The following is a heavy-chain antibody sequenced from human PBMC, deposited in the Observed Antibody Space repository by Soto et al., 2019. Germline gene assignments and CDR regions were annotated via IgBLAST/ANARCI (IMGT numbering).Heavy chain of an antibody. CDR2: ISAYNGNT. CDR3: ARVVPYYYDSSGSETWFDP. Sequence: GASVKVSCKASGYTFTSYGISWVRQAPGQGLEWMGWISAYNGNTNYAQKLQGRVTMTTDTSTSTAYMELRSLRSDDTAVYYCARVVPYYYDSSGSETWFDPWGQGTLVTVSS. CDR1: GYTFTSYG. V-gene: IGHV1-18*01. D-gene: IGHD3-22*01. J-gene: IGHJ5*02.